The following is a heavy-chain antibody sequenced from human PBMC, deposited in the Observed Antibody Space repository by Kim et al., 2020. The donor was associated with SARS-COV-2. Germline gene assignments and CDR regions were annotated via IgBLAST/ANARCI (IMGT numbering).Heavy chain of an antibody. Sequence: GGSLRLSCAASGFPFSSYGMNWVRQAPGKGLEWVSSISSSSRYILYADSVKGRFTISRDNAKNSVYLQMDSLRAEDTAVYYCARDSVVVISTSWALDFWG. D-gene: IGHD2-21*01. V-gene: IGHV3-21*06. CDR1: GFPFSSYG. CDR3: ARDSVVVISTSWALDF. J-gene: IGHJ3*01. CDR2: ISSSSRYI.